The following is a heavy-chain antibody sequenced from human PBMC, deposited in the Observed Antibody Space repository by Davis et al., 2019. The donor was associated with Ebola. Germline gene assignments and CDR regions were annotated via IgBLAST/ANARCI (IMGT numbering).Heavy chain of an antibody. CDR2: INHSGST. CDR1: GGSFSGYY. J-gene: IGHJ6*02. Sequence: LSLTCAVYGGSFSGYYWSWIRQPPGKGLEWIGEINHSGSTNYNPSLKSRVTISVDTSKNQFSLKLSSVTAADTAVYYCARGDDCSSTSCFYYYYYGMDVWGQGTTVTVSS. V-gene: IGHV4-34*01. D-gene: IGHD2-2*01. CDR3: ARGDDCSSTSCFYYYYYGMDV.